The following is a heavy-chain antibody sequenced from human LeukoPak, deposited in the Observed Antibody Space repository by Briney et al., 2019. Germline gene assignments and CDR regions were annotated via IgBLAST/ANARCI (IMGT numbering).Heavy chain of an antibody. D-gene: IGHD2-21*02. CDR3: AIDLAYCGGDCWGY. CDR2: IYYSGST. V-gene: IGHV4-39*01. J-gene: IGHJ4*02. CDR1: GGSISSSSYY. Sequence: PSETLSLTCTVSGGSISSSSYYWGWIRQPPGKGLEWTGSIYYSGSTYYNPSLKSRVTISVDTSKNQFSLKLSSVTAADTAVYYCAIDLAYCGGDCWGYWGQGTLVTVSS.